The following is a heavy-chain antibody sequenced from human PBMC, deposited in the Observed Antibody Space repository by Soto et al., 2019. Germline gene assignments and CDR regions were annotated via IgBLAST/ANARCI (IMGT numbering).Heavy chain of an antibody. D-gene: IGHD5-18*01. CDR3: VRERSGYSYADS. J-gene: IGHJ4*02. Sequence: GGSLRLSCAASGFTFSSYAMSWVRQAPGTGLEWVSAISGSGANTYYADSVKGRFTISRDNSKNTLYLQMNSLRAEDSAMYYCVRERSGYSYADSWGQGTLVTVSS. V-gene: IGHV3-23*01. CDR1: GFTFSSYA. CDR2: ISGSGANT.